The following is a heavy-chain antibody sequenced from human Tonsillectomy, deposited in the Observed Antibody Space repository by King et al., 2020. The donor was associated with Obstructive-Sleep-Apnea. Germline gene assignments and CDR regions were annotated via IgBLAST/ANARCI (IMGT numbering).Heavy chain of an antibody. D-gene: IGHD6-13*01. CDR2: IYWDDDK. CDR3: AHSRFSSSLWGMDV. Sequence: TLKESGPTLVKPTQTLTLTCTFSGFSLSSSGVGVGWIRQPPGKALEWLALIYWDDDKPYSPSLKSRVTITKDTSKNQVVLTMTNMDPVDTATYYCAHSRFSSSLWGMDVWGQGTTVTVSS. CDR1: GFSLSSSGVG. V-gene: IGHV2-5*02. J-gene: IGHJ6*02.